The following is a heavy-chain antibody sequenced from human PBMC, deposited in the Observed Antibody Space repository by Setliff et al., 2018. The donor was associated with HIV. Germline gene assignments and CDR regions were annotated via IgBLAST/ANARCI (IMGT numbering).Heavy chain of an antibody. Sequence: ASVKVSCKASGYTFSSYYMHWVRQAPGQGLEWMGIINPSGGSTAYPQKFQGRVTMTRDTSTSTAYMELNSLRSEDTAVYYCARGSDSGSYYYAFDHWGQGTLVTVSS. D-gene: IGHD3-10*01. J-gene: IGHJ4*02. CDR3: ARGSDSGSYYYAFDH. V-gene: IGHV1-46*01. CDR2: INPSGGST. CDR1: GYTFSSYY.